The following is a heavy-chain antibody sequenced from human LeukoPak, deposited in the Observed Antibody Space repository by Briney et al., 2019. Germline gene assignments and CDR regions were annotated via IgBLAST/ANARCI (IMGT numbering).Heavy chain of an antibody. CDR1: GFTFSSYS. CDR2: ISSSSSYI. Sequence: PGGSLRLSCAASGFTFSSYSMNWVRQAPGKGLEWVSSISSSSSYIYYADSVKGRFKISRDNAKNSLYLQMNSLRAEDTAVYYCAGDLLRGYSYGLVGYWGQGTLVTVSS. D-gene: IGHD5-18*01. CDR3: AGDLLRGYSYGLVGY. J-gene: IGHJ4*02. V-gene: IGHV3-21*01.